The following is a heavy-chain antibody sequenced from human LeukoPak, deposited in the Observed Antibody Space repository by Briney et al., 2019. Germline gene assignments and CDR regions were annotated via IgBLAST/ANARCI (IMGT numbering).Heavy chain of an antibody. CDR1: GYTFTNYG. CDR3: ARGYGSGSYHSRLQH. CDR2: ISVYSDNT. D-gene: IGHD3-10*01. J-gene: IGHJ1*01. Sequence: GASVKVSCKASGYTFTNYGINWVRQAPGQGLEWMGWISVYSDNTDYGQKLQGRVTMTTDTSTSTAYLELRSLESDDTAVYYCARGYGSGSYHSRLQHWGQGTLVTVSS. V-gene: IGHV1-18*01.